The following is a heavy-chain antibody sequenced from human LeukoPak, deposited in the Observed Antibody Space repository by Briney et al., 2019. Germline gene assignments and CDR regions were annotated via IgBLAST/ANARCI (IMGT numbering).Heavy chain of an antibody. CDR3: ASGYCSDGSCHPGDWYFDL. J-gene: IGHJ2*01. CDR1: GFTFDDYA. D-gene: IGHD2-15*01. Sequence: GRSLRLSCAASGFTFDDYAMHWVRQAPGKGLEWVSGISWNSGSIGYADSVKGRFTISRDNAKKSLYLQMNSLRAEDTALYYCASGYCSDGSCHPGDWYFDLWGRGTLVTVSS. V-gene: IGHV3-9*01. CDR2: ISWNSGSI.